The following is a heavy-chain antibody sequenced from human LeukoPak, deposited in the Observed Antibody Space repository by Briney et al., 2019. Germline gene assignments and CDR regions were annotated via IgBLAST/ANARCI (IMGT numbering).Heavy chain of an antibody. CDR1: GGSISSSSYY. D-gene: IGHD4-17*01. Sequence: PSETLPLTCTVSGGSISSSSYYWGWIRQPPGKGLEWIGSIYYSGSTYYNPSLKSRVTISVDASKNQFSLKLSSVTAADTAVYYCARDYGNDYGEEGAFDIWGQGTMVTVSS. CDR2: IYYSGST. J-gene: IGHJ3*02. V-gene: IGHV4-39*07. CDR3: ARDYGNDYGEEGAFDI.